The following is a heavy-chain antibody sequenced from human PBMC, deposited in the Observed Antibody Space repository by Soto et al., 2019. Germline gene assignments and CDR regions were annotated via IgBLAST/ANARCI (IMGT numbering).Heavy chain of an antibody. CDR1: GFTFSSYA. CDR3: AYLGDSSGYYYFDD. CDR2: ISGSGGST. Sequence: PGGSLRLSCAASGFTFSSYAMSWVRQAPGKGLEWVSAISGSGGSTYYADSVKGRFTISRDNSKNTLYLQMNSLRAEDTAVYYCAYLGDSSGYYYFDDWGQGTLVTVSS. J-gene: IGHJ4*02. V-gene: IGHV3-23*01. D-gene: IGHD3-22*01.